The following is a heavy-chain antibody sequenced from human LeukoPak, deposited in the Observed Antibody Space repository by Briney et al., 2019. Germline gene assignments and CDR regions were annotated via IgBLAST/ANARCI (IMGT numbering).Heavy chain of an antibody. V-gene: IGHV4-34*01. J-gene: IGHJ6*03. CDR2: INHSGST. D-gene: IGHD3-3*01. CDR1: GGSISTYY. Sequence: SETLSLTCTVSGGSISTYYWSWIRQPPGKGLEWIGEINHSGSTNYNPSLKSRVTISADTSKNQFSLRLSSVTAADTAVYYCARTRITIFGVAHKYYYYMDVWGKGTTVTVSS. CDR3: ARTRITIFGVAHKYYYYMDV.